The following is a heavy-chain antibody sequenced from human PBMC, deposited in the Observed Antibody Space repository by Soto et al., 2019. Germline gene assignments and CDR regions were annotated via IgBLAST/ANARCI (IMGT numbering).Heavy chain of an antibody. D-gene: IGHD1-26*01. J-gene: IGHJ4*02. V-gene: IGHV3-33*01. Sequence: QGQLVESGGGVVQPGRSLRLSCAASGFTFNHYCMHWVRQAPGKGLEWVALIWHDGSNKVYADSAKGRFTISRDNSKNTLNLQMNSLRVEDTAVYYCTRAAIKGELLDYWGQGTQVTVSS. CDR2: IWHDGSNK. CDR1: GFTFNHYC. CDR3: TRAAIKGELLDY.